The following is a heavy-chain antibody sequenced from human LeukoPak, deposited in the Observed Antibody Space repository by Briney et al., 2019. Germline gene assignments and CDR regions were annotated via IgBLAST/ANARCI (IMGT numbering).Heavy chain of an antibody. J-gene: IGHJ3*02. Sequence: GSSVKVSCKASGGTFNGIVISWVRQAPGQGLEWMGRITPFLGIANYAQKFQGRVTSSADTSTSTAYMELSRLRSDDTAVYYCARVTGYYYESTGYYHHAFDIWGQGTMVTVSS. CDR2: ITPFLGIA. D-gene: IGHD3-22*01. CDR3: ARVTGYYYESTGYYHHAFDI. CDR1: GGTFNGIV. V-gene: IGHV1-69*04.